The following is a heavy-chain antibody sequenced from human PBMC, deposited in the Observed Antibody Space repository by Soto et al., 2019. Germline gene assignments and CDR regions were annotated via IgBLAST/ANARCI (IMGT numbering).Heavy chain of an antibody. CDR2: IIPILGIA. D-gene: IGHD1-26*01. Sequence: ASVKVSCKASGGTFSSYTISWVRQAPGQGLEWMGRIIPILGIANYAQKFQGRVTITADKSTSTAYMELSSLRSEDTAVYYCARLLRRSEDVLDDFHPFDYWGQGTLVTVSS. V-gene: IGHV1-69*02. CDR1: GGTFSSYT. J-gene: IGHJ4*02. CDR3: ARLLRRSEDVLDDFHPFDY.